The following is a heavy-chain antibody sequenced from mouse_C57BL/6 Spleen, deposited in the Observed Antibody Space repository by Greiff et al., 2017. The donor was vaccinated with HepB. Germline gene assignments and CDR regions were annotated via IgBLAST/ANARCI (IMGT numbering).Heavy chain of an antibody. D-gene: IGHD2-12*01. CDR2: IDPSDSYT. CDR1: GYTFTSYW. J-gene: IGHJ3*01. CDR3: ARSPYYKGFAY. V-gene: IGHV1-69*01. Sequence: QVQLQQPGAELVMPGASVKLSCKASGYTFTSYWMHWVKQRPGQGLEWIGEIDPSDSYTNYNQKFKGKSTLTVDKSSSTAYMQLSILTSEDSAVYYCARSPYYKGFAYWGQGTLVTVSA.